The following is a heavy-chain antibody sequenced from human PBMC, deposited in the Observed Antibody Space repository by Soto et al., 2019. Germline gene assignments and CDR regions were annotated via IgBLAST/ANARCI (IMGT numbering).Heavy chain of an antibody. CDR1: GGTFSRHA. J-gene: IGHJ4*02. CDR3: ARGWGYDSNDYYYAY. D-gene: IGHD3-22*01. V-gene: IGHV1-69*01. Sequence: QVQLVQSGAEVRKPGSSVKVSCKASGGTFSRHAISWVRQTPGQGLDWMGGIIPIFGTANHAQKFQGRVTIIADESTSTVYMELRRLRSEETAMYYCARGWGYDSNDYYYAYWGQGTLVIVSS. CDR2: IIPIFGTA.